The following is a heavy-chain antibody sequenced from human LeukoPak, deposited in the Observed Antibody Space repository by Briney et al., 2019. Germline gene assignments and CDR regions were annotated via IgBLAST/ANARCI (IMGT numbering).Heavy chain of an antibody. J-gene: IGHJ4*02. CDR1: GYTFTRYY. CDR2: INPSNNT. D-gene: IGHD6-13*01. CDR3: ARESIAPVVPFDY. V-gene: IGHV1-46*01. Sequence: ASVKVSCKASGYTFTRYYMHWVRQAPGQGLEWMGIINPSNNTDYAQKFQGRVTMTRDTSTSTVYMELSSLRSEDTDVYYCARESIAPVVPFDYWGQGTLVTVSS.